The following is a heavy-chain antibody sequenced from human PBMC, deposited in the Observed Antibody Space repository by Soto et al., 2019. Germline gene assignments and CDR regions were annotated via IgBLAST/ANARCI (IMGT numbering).Heavy chain of an antibody. CDR3: AGNSYYDSIGYYAYGMDF. CDR2: IYPGDSDT. D-gene: IGHD3-22*01. CDR1: GYSFTSYW. V-gene: IGHV5-51*01. J-gene: IGHJ6*02. Sequence: GESLKISCKGSGYSFTSYWIGWVRQMPGKGLEWMGIIYPGDSDTRYSPSFQGQVTISADKSISTAYLQWSSLKASDTAMYYCAGNSYYDSIGYYAYGMDFWGQGTTVTVSS.